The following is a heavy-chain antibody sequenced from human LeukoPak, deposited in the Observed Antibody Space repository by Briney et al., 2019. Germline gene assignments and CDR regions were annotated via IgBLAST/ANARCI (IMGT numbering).Heavy chain of an antibody. J-gene: IGHJ5*02. CDR1: GFTFTTYT. CDR2: INAGNGNT. Sequence: ASVKVSCKTSGFTFTTYTMHWVRQAPGQRLEWMGWINAGNGNTQHSQKFQGRVTITRDTSASTAYMELSNLRSEDTAVYYCARGAPIRVAVAATFDPWGQGTPVTVPS. V-gene: IGHV1-3*01. CDR3: ARGAPIRVAVAATFDP. D-gene: IGHD6-19*01.